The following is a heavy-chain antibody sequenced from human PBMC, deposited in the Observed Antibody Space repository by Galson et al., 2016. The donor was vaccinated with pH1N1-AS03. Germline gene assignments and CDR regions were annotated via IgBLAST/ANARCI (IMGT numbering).Heavy chain of an antibody. D-gene: IGHD3-9*01. CDR3: ARGHMSLSGFWDS. Sequence: SVKVSCKASGYTFTSHRIIWVRQAPGQGLECMGWLTTSTGDPTYAQGFQGRFAFSLDTSVSTAYLQIDSLKSDDTAVYYCARGHMSLSGFWDSWGQGTLVTVSS. CDR2: LTTSTGDP. CDR1: GYTFTSHR. V-gene: IGHV7-4-1*01. J-gene: IGHJ4*02.